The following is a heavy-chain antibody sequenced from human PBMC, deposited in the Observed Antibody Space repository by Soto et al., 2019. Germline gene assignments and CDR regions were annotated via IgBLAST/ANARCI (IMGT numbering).Heavy chain of an antibody. D-gene: IGHD1-26*01. V-gene: IGHV2-5*02. CDR3: AHRRNGYRGSYYVY. CDR1: GFSLSTSGVG. CDR2: IYWDDDK. Sequence: SGPTLVNPTQTLTLTCTFSGFSLSTSGVGVGWIRQPPGKALEWLALIYWDDDKRYSPSLKSRLTITKDTSKNQVVLTMTNMDPVHTATYHCAHRRNGYRGSYYVYWGQGTLVTVSS. J-gene: IGHJ4*02.